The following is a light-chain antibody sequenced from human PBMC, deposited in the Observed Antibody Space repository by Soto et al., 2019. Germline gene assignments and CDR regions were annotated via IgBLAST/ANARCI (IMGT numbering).Light chain of an antibody. CDR3: QQSYSTPIT. V-gene: IGKV1-39*01. CDR1: QSISSY. J-gene: IGKJ5*01. Sequence: IQMTQSPSSLSASVGHRVTSTCRSSQSISSYLNWYQQKPGKAPKLLIYAASSLQSGVPSRFSGSGSGTDFTLTISSLQPEDFATYYCQQSYSTPITFGQGTRLEIK. CDR2: AAS.